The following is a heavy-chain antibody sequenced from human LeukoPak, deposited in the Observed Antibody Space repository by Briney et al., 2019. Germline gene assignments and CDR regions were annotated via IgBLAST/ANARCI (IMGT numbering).Heavy chain of an antibody. CDR2: ISSNGGST. D-gene: IGHD3-22*01. CDR3: ARENYYYDSSGYYVFDY. CDR1: GFTFSSYA. J-gene: IGHJ4*02. Sequence: GGSLRLSCAPSGFTFSSYAMHWVRQAPGKGLEYVSAISSNGGSTYYANSVKGRFTISRDNSKNTLYLQMGSLRAEDMAVYYCARENYYYDSSGYYVFDYWGQGTLVTVPS. V-gene: IGHV3-64*01.